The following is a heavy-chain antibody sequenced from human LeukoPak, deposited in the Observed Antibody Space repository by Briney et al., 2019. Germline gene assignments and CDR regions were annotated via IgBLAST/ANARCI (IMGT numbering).Heavy chain of an antibody. D-gene: IGHD6-13*01. CDR1: GFTFSSYS. J-gene: IGHJ4*02. CDR2: ISSSSNTI. Sequence: GGSLRLSCAASGFTFSSYSMNWVRQAPGKGLEWVSYISSSSNTIYYADSVKGRFTISRDNAKNSLYLQMIRLRAEDTAVYYCARTTSYSRDRYWWGQGTLVTVSS. V-gene: IGHV3-48*01. CDR3: ARTTSYSRDRYW.